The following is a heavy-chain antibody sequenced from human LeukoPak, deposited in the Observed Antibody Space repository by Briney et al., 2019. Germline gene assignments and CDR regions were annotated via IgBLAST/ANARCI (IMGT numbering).Heavy chain of an antibody. V-gene: IGHV4-59*07. Sequence: SDTLSLTCTVSGRSISSYYWSWIRQPPGKGLEWIGYIYYSGSTNYHPSLKSRVTIPVDTSQNQFSLTLGPVTAPDPGVNLWSRAGTSGYFLYWGQGTLVSVCS. CDR2: IYYSGST. D-gene: IGHD6-19*01. J-gene: IGHJ1*01. CDR1: GRSISSYY. CDR3: SRAGTSGYFLY.